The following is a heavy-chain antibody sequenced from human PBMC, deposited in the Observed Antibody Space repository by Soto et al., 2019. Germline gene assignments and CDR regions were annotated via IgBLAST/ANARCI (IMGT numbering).Heavy chain of an antibody. CDR3: VQGRGYCSSSSCSSYSYYGMDV. CDR1: GFTFSVYA. Sequence: EVQLLESGGGFVQPGGSMRLSCAASGFTFSVYAMSWVRQALGKGLEWVSALSGSGSSTYYADSVKGRFTIFRDNSKNTLYLQMNSLRAEDTAVYYCVQGRGYCSSSSCSSYSYYGMDVWGQGTTVTVSS. V-gene: IGHV3-23*01. CDR2: LSGSGSST. J-gene: IGHJ6*02. D-gene: IGHD2-2*01.